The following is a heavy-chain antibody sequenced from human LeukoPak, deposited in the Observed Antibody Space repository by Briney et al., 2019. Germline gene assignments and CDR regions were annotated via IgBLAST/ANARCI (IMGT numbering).Heavy chain of an antibody. J-gene: IGHJ5*02. CDR2: INPNSGGT. V-gene: IGHV1-2*02. D-gene: IGHD3-10*01. CDR3: ARDVFGELLMSHWFDP. CDR1: GYTFTDYY. Sequence: ASVTVSCKASGYTFTDYYMHWVRQAPGQGLEWMGWINPNSGGTNYAQKFQGRVTMTRDTSISTAYMELSSLRSDDTAVYYCARDVFGELLMSHWFDPWGQGALVTVSS.